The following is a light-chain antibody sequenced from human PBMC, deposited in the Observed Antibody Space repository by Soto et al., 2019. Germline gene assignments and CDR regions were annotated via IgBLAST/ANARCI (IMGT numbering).Light chain of an antibody. CDR2: LGS. CDR1: QSLLHRNGYNY. V-gene: IGKV2-28*01. Sequence: DIVMTQSPLSLPVTPGEPASISCRSSQSLLHRNGYNYLDWYLQRPGQSPQLLIYLGSNRASGVPDRFSGSGSGTDFTLKISRGEAEDVGFYYCMQALQTPLYTFGQGTRLEIK. CDR3: MQALQTPLYT. J-gene: IGKJ2*01.